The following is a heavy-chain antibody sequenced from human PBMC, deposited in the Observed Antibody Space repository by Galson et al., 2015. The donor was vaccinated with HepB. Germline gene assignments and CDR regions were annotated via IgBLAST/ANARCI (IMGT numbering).Heavy chain of an antibody. J-gene: IGHJ4*02. CDR2: IKQDGREK. Sequence: SLRLSCAGSGFNSSIFWMSWVRQAPGKGLEWVANIKQDGREKYYVGPVKGRFTISRDNAGNSLYLQMNSLRGEDTALYYCARSSGGDFDSWGQGILVTVSS. CDR1: GFNSSIFW. CDR3: ARSSGGDFDS. V-gene: IGHV3-7*01. D-gene: IGHD1-26*01.